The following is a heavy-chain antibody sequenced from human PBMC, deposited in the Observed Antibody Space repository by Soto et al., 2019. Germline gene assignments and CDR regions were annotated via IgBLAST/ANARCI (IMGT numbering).Heavy chain of an antibody. CDR3: AKDPLLITIFGVVISRHFDY. Sequence: PGGSLRLSCAASGFTFSSYAMSWVRQAPGKGLEWVSAISGSGGSTYYADSVKGRFTISRDNSKNTLYLQMNSLRAEDTAVYYCAKDPLLITIFGVVISRHFDYWGQGTLVTVSS. V-gene: IGHV3-23*01. CDR1: GFTFSSYA. J-gene: IGHJ4*02. D-gene: IGHD3-3*01. CDR2: ISGSGGST.